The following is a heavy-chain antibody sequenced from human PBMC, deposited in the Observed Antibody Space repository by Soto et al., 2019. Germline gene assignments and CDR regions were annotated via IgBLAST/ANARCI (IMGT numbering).Heavy chain of an antibody. D-gene: IGHD3-16*01. CDR1: GFTFSSCP. Sequence: GSLPLTCTVAGFTFSSCPMNWVRQAPGRGLEWVADISNNAVTTSYADPVRVRFTISRDNYKNTLYLQMANLRADDSAVCYFARHGLVSPLGGKPLGLLFSPPAATNYFENWGRGALVTVYS. CDR2: ISNNAVTT. V-gene: IGHV3-23*01. J-gene: IGHJ4*02. CDR3: ARHGLVSPLGGKPLGLLFSPPAATNYFEN.